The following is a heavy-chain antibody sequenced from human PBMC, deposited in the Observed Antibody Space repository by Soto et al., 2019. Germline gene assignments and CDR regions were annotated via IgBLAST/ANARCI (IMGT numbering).Heavy chain of an antibody. CDR2: INHSGST. CDR1: GGSFSGYY. J-gene: IGHJ4*02. Sequence: QVQLQQWGAGLLKPSETLSLTCAVYGGSFSGYYWSWIRQPPGKGLEWIGEINHSGSTNYNPSLKGRVTLSVDTAKTQFPLKLCSVPDADTAVYYCASSYYDSSGYTFGSWGQGTLVTVSS. CDR3: ASSYYDSSGYTFGS. V-gene: IGHV4-34*01. D-gene: IGHD3-22*01.